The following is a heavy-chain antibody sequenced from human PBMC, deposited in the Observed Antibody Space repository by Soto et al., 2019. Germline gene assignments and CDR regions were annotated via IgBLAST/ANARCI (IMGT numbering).Heavy chain of an antibody. CDR2: IRSKAYGGTT. CDR1: GFTFGDYA. CDR3: TREWAAIIYARYYYYYYGMDV. V-gene: IGHV3-49*03. J-gene: IGHJ6*02. D-gene: IGHD3-16*01. Sequence: GGSLRLSCTASGFTFGDYAMSWFRQAPGKGLEWVGFIRSKAYGGTTEYAASVKGRFTISRDDSKSIAYLQMNSLKTEDTAVYYCTREWAAIIYARYYYYYYGMDVWGQGTTVTVSS.